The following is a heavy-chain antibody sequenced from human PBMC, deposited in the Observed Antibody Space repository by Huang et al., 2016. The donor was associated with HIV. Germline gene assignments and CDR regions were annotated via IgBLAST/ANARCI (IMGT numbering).Heavy chain of an antibody. V-gene: IGHV3-30*18. CDR3: AKGGSAAAVLDF. D-gene: IGHD6-13*01. CDR2: ISYDAKTK. J-gene: IGHJ4*02. CDR1: GFTFSLYG. Sequence: QVQLVESGGGVVQPGRSLRISCAASGFTFSLYGMHWVRQAPGKGLEWLAWISYDAKTKDYADSVKGRFTISRENSKTTLYLQMNRLRVEDTALYYCAKGGSAAAVLDFWGQGTLVTVSS.